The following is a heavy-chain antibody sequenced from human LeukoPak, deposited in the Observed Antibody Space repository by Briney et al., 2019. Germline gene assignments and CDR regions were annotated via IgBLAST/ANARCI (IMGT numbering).Heavy chain of an antibody. Sequence: SETLSLTCTVSGGSISSSSYYWGWIRQPPGKGLEWIGSIYYSGSTYYNPSLKSRVTISVDTSKNQFSLKLSSVTAADTAVYYCARVNKADFKRYFDWLSPRNLEDYYFDYWGQGTLVTVSS. CDR3: ARVNKADFKRYFDWLSPRNLEDYYFDY. CDR2: IYYSGST. V-gene: IGHV4-39*01. CDR1: GGSISSSSYY. D-gene: IGHD3-9*01. J-gene: IGHJ4*02.